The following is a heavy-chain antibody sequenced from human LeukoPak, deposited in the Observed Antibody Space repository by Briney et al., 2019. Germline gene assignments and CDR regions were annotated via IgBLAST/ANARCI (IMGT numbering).Heavy chain of an antibody. CDR2: ISAYNGNT. CDR1: GYTFTSYG. D-gene: IGHD2-15*01. J-gene: IGHJ6*02. CDR3: ARDVGYCSGGSCFQPLTDYYGMDV. V-gene: IGHV1-18*01. Sequence: ASVKVSCKASGYTFTSYGISWVRQAPGQGLEWIGWISAYNGNTNYAQKLQGRVTMTTDTSTSTAYMELRSLRSDDTAVYYCARDVGYCSGGSCFQPLTDYYGMDVWGQGTTVTVSS.